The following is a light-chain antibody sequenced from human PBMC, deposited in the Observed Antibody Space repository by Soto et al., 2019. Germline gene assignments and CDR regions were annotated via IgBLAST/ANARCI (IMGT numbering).Light chain of an antibody. CDR2: EVS. J-gene: IGLJ2*01. CDR1: SSDVGGYNF. CDR3: SSYAGNNNLV. V-gene: IGLV2-8*01. Sequence: QSALTQPPSASGSPGQSVTISCTGTSSDVGGYNFVSWYQQHPGKAPKLMIYEVSKQPSGVPDRFSGSKSGNTASLTVSGLQAEDEADYYCSSYAGNNNLVFGGGTKVTVL.